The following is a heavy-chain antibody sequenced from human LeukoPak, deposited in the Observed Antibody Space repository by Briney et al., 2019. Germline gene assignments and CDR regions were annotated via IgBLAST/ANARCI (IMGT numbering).Heavy chain of an antibody. Sequence: PSETLSLTCTVSGASMRSSAYYWGWIRQPPGKGLEWVSATSSSDDGTYHADSVRGRFTIYRDNFRNTLYLQMNRLRVEDAALYYCARAPVTSCRGAFCYPFDLWGQGVLVTVSS. D-gene: IGHD2-21*01. J-gene: IGHJ4*02. V-gene: IGHV3-23*01. CDR2: TSSSDDGT. CDR1: GASMRSSAYY. CDR3: ARAPVTSCRGAFCYPFDL.